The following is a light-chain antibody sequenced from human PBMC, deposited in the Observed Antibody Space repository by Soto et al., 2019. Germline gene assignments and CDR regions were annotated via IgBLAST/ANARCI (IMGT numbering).Light chain of an antibody. J-gene: IGLJ1*01. CDR3: QSHDSSLSAYV. CDR2: GNS. Sequence: QSVLTQPPSVSGAPGQRVTISCTGGSSNIGAGYDVHWYQQLPGTAPKLLIYGNSNRPSGVPDRFSGSKSGTSASLAITGLQAEDEADFYCQSHDSSLSAYVFGTGTKLTVL. CDR1: SSNIGAGYD. V-gene: IGLV1-40*01.